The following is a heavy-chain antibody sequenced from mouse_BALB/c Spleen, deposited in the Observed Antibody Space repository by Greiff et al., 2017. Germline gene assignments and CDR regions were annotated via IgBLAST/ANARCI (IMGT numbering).Heavy chain of an antibody. J-gene: IGHJ3*01. Sequence: LQQPESELVRPGASVKLSCKASGYTFTSYWMHWVKQRHGQGLEWIGNIYPGSGSTNYDEKFKSKGTLTVDTSSSTAYMHLSSLTSEDSAVYYCTRGGYDYDGEFAYWGQGTLVTVSA. CDR3: TRGGYDYDGEFAY. CDR2: IYPGSGST. D-gene: IGHD2-4*01. V-gene: IGHV1S22*01. CDR1: GYTFTSYW.